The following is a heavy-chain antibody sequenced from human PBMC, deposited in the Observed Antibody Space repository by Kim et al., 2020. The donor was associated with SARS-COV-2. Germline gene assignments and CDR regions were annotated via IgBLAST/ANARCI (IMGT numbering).Heavy chain of an antibody. J-gene: IGHJ5*02. D-gene: IGHD3-9*01. V-gene: IGHV4-39*01. CDR2: VYYSGTS. CDR1: GGSISSSYYY. CDR3: ARSYFEILTGHNWVDP. Sequence: SETLSLTCTVSGGSISSSYYYWGWIRQPPGKGLEWIGTVYYSGTSYYNPSLKSRVTISVDTSENQFSLHLTSVTAADTAIYYCARSYFEILTGHNWVDP.